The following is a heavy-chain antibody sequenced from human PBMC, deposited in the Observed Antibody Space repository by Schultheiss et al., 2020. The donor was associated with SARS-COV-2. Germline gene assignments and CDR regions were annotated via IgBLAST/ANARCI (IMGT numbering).Heavy chain of an antibody. J-gene: IGHJ4*02. CDR1: GFTVSSNY. CDR3: AKGDSITMIVVVTPRY. Sequence: GGSLRLSCAASGFTVSSNYMSWVRQAPGKGLEWVSVIYSGGSTYYADSVKGRFTISRDNSKNTLYLQMNSLRAEDTAVYYCAKGDSITMIVVVTPRYWGQGTLVTVSS. D-gene: IGHD3-22*01. V-gene: IGHV3-53*01. CDR2: IYSGGST.